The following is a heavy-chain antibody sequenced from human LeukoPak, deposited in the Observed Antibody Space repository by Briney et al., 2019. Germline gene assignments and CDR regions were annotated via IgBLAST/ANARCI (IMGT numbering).Heavy chain of an antibody. J-gene: IGHJ3*02. Sequence: GGSLRLSCAASGFTFSSYSMNWVRQAPGKGLEWGSSISSSSSYIYYADSVKGRFTISRDNAKNSLYLQMNSLRAEDTAVYYCARGAWYCSSTSCSEPHAFDIWGQGTMVTVSS. V-gene: IGHV3-21*01. CDR1: GFTFSSYS. CDR2: ISSSSSYI. D-gene: IGHD2-2*01. CDR3: ARGAWYCSSTSCSEPHAFDI.